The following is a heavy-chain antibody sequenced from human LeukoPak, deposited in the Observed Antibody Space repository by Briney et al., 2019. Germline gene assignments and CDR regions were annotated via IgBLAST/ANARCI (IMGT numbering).Heavy chain of an antibody. Sequence: GGSLRLSCSASGFTFSSYAMHWVRQAPGKGLVWVSRIKSDGSITNYADSVKGRFTISRDNANNTLHLQMSSLRAEDTAVYYCTRTYNELDYWGRGTLVTVSS. J-gene: IGHJ4*02. D-gene: IGHD1-1*01. CDR2: IKSDGSIT. V-gene: IGHV3-74*01. CDR1: GFTFSSYA. CDR3: TRTYNELDY.